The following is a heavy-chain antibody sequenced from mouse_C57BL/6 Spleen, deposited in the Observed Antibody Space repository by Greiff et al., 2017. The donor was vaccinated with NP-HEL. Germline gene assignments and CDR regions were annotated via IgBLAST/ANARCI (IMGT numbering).Heavy chain of an antibody. Sequence: VQLQESGPGLVAPSQSLSITCTVSGFSLTSYAISWVRQPPGKGLEWLGVIWNDGSTNYNSALKSRLSISKDNSKSQVFLKMNSLQTDDTARYYCARTGDAFYYFDYWGQGTTLTVSS. CDR3: ARTGDAFYYFDY. V-gene: IGHV2-9-1*01. J-gene: IGHJ2*01. CDR1: GFSLTSYA. CDR2: IWNDGST.